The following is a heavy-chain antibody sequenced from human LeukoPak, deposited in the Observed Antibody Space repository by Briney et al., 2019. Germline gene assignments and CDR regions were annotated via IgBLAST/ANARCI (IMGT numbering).Heavy chain of an antibody. CDR1: GFTFSSYG. CDR3: AKDGYCSGGSCYSGWYYYYYMDV. Sequence: PGGSLRLSCAASGFTFSSYGMHWVRQAPGKGLEWAAFIRYDGSNKYYADSVKGRFTISRDNSKNTLYLQMNSLRAEDTAVYYCAKDGYCSGGSCYSGWYYYYYMDVWGKGTTVTVSS. J-gene: IGHJ6*03. CDR2: IRYDGSNK. V-gene: IGHV3-30*02. D-gene: IGHD2-15*01.